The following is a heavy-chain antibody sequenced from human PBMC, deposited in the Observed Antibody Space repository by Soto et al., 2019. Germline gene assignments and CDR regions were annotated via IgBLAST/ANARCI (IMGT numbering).Heavy chain of an antibody. D-gene: IGHD5-12*01. V-gene: IGHV3-21*01. Sequence: AGSLTLSCAASGFTFSSYSMNWVRQAPGEGLEWVSSISSSSSYIYYTASVKGRFTISRDNAKNSLYLQMNSLRAEDTAVYYCARDYAPITLGGMDVWGQGTT. CDR2: ISSSSSYI. CDR1: GFTFSSYS. CDR3: ARDYAPITLGGMDV. J-gene: IGHJ6*01.